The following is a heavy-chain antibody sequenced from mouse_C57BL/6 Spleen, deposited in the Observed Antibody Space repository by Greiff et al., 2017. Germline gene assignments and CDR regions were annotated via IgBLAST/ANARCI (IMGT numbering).Heavy chain of an antibody. J-gene: IGHJ2*01. Sequence: EVQLVESEGGLVQPGSSMKLSCTASGFTFSDYYMAWVRQVPEKGLEWVANINYDGSSTYYLDSLKSRFIISRDNAKNILYLQMSSLKSEDTATYYCARESFYYGLDYWGQGTTLTVSS. D-gene: IGHD2-1*01. CDR2: INYDGSST. CDR1: GFTFSDYY. V-gene: IGHV5-16*01. CDR3: ARESFYYGLDY.